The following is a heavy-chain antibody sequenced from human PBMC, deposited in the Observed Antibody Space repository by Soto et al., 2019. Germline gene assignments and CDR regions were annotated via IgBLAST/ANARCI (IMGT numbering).Heavy chain of an antibody. Sequence: GESLKISCKGSGYSFTSYWIGWVRQMPGKGLEWMGIIYPGDSDTRYSPSFQGQVTISADKSISTAYLQWSSLKASDTAMYYCARLKYSYGCGVGCGYYYGMDVWGQGTTVTVSS. CDR2: IYPGDSDT. J-gene: IGHJ6*02. CDR1: GYSFTSYW. CDR3: ARLKYSYGCGVGCGYYYGMDV. V-gene: IGHV5-51*01. D-gene: IGHD5-18*01.